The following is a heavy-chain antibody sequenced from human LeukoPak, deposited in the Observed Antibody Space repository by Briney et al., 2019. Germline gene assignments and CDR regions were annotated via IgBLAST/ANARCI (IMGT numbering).Heavy chain of an antibody. Sequence: PSETLSLTCTVSGGSISSSSYYWGWIRQPPGKGLEWIGSIYYSGSTYYNPSLKSRVTISVDTSKTQFSLKLSSVTAADTAVYYCARHHSGSDYVDDYWGQGTLVTVSS. CDR2: IYYSGST. CDR3: ARHHSGSDYVDDY. D-gene: IGHD1-26*01. V-gene: IGHV4-39*01. J-gene: IGHJ4*02. CDR1: GGSISSSSYY.